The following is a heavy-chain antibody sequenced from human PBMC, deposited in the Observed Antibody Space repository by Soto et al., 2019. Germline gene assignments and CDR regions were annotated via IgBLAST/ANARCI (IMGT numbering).Heavy chain of an antibody. D-gene: IGHD2-15*01. Sequence: QVQLVQSGAEVKKPGSSVKVSCKASGGTFSSYTISWVRQAPGQGLEWMGRIIPILGIANYAQKFQGRVTITADKSTTPAYRGASSRRSGDTAVYYCAGSGRAEEAGDYWGQGTLVTVSS. V-gene: IGHV1-69*02. CDR2: IIPILGIA. CDR3: AGSGRAEEAGDY. J-gene: IGHJ4*02. CDR1: GGTFSSYT.